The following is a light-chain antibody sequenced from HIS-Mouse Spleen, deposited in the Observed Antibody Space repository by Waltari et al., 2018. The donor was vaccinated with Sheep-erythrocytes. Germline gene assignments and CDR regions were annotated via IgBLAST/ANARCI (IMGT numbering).Light chain of an antibody. CDR2: LGS. CDR3: MQALQTPRT. CDR1: QSLLHSNGYNY. V-gene: IGKV2-28*01. Sequence: DIVMTQSPLSLPVTPGEPASISCRSSQSLLHSNGYNYLDWYLQKPGQSPQLLIYLGSNRDSGVPDMFSGSGSGTDFTLKISRVEAEDVGVYYCMQALQTPRTFGQGTKVEIK. J-gene: IGKJ1*01.